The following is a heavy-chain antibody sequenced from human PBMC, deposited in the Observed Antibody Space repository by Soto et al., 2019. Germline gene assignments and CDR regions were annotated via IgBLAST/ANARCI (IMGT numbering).Heavy chain of an antibody. CDR1: GESISGTIYY. D-gene: IGHD2-2*03. J-gene: IGHJ6*02. V-gene: IGHV4-39*01. CDR3: ARLNGYCVSTGCHGYYGMDV. CDR2: IYYSGST. Sequence: SETLSLTCIVSGESISGTIYYWGWIRQPPGKGLEWIGSIYYSGSTYYHPSLLSRVTISADTSMNEFSLRLSSVTAADTAVYYCARLNGYCVSTGCHGYYGMDVWGQGTTVTVSS.